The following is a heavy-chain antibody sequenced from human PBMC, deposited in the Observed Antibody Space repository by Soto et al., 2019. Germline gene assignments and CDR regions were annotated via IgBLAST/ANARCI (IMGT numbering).Heavy chain of an antibody. Sequence: SETLSLTCTVSGGSISSGDYYWSWIRKPPGKGLEWIGYIYYSGSTYYNPSLKSRVTISVDTSKNQFSLKLSSVTAADTAVYYCARSYGDYAKGAFDIWGQGTMVTVSS. J-gene: IGHJ3*02. D-gene: IGHD4-17*01. CDR1: GGSISSGDYY. CDR3: ARSYGDYAKGAFDI. V-gene: IGHV4-30-4*01. CDR2: IYYSGST.